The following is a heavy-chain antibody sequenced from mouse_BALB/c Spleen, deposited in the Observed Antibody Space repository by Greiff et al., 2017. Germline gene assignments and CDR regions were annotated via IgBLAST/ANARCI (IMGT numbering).Heavy chain of an antibody. CDR3: AREYYAPFAY. V-gene: IGHV5-6-3*01. CDR2: INSNGGST. J-gene: IGHJ3*01. D-gene: IGHD1-1*01. Sequence: VQLQQSGGGLVQPGGSLKLSCAASGFTFSSYGMSWVRQTPDKRLELVATINSNGGSTYYPDSVKGRFTISRDNAKNTLYLQMSSLKSEDTAMYYCAREYYAPFAYWGQGTLVTVSA. CDR1: GFTFSSYG.